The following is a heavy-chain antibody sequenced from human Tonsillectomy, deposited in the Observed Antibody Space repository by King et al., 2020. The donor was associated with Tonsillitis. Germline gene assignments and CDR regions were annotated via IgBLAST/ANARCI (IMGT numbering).Heavy chain of an antibody. J-gene: IGHJ4*02. CDR1: GFSFSDHY. V-gene: IGHV3-72*01. D-gene: IGHD1-26*01. Sequence: VQLVESGGGLVQPGGSLRLSCAASGFSFSDHYMDWVRQAPGKGLEWVGLIRNKDNKYATEYAASVKGKFSISRDDSKNSLYLQMNSRKTADTAVYYCTGRGRSGSQKGIDHWGQGTLVTVSS. CDR3: TGRGRSGSQKGIDH. CDR2: IRNKDNKYAT.